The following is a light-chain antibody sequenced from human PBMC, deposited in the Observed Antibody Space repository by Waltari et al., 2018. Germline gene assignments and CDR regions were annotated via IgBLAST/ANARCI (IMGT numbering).Light chain of an antibody. Sequence: EVVMTQSPLSLPVTLGQPASISCRSSQSLVFSDGNTYLNWFQQRPGQSPRRLIYQVSNRDYGVPERFGGSGSGTDFTLKISRVEAEDVGVYYCMQGSYWPFTFGPGTKVDIK. CDR3: MQGSYWPFT. CDR1: QSLVFSDGNTY. J-gene: IGKJ3*01. CDR2: QVS. V-gene: IGKV2-30*01.